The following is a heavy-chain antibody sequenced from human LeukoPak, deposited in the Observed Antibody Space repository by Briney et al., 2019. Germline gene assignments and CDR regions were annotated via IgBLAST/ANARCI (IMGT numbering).Heavy chain of an antibody. D-gene: IGHD6-6*01. CDR1: GFTFSGFW. J-gene: IGHJ3*01. CDR3: ARSSYSSPSSV. CDR2: INSDGSEG. Sequence: GGSLRLSCAVSGFTFSGFWMSWSRQAPGKGLEWVASINSDGSEGYYADVVKGRFTISRDNAKNSLYLQINSLRAEDTAVYYCARSSYSSPSSVWGQGTMVTVSS. V-gene: IGHV3-7*03.